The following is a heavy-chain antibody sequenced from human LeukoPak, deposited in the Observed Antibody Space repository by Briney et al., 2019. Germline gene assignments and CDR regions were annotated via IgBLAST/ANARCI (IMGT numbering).Heavy chain of an antibody. V-gene: IGHV4-59*08. CDR3: ARQASSYVNRFDP. J-gene: IGHJ5*02. CDR1: GGXISSYY. CDR2: IYYSGSS. D-gene: IGHD5-18*01. Sequence: SETLSLTCSVSGGXISSYYWSWIRQPPGKGLEWIGYIYYSGSSNYNPSLKSRVTISVDTSKNQFSLKLSSVTAADTAVYYCARQASSYVNRFDPWGQGTLVTVSS.